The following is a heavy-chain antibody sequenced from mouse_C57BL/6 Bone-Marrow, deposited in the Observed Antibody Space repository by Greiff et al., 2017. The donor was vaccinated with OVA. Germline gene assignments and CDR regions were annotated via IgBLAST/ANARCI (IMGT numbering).Heavy chain of an antibody. CDR3: ARGTLTDYGSSNYYFDY. D-gene: IGHD1-1*01. Sequence: EVKLMESGGGLVKPGGSLKLSCAASGFTFSSYAMSWVRQTPEKRLEWVATISDGGSYTYYPDNVKGRFTISRDNAKNNLYLQMSHLKSEDTAMYYCARGTLTDYGSSNYYFDYWGQGTTLTVSS. J-gene: IGHJ2*01. CDR2: ISDGGSYT. CDR1: GFTFSSYA. V-gene: IGHV5-4*03.